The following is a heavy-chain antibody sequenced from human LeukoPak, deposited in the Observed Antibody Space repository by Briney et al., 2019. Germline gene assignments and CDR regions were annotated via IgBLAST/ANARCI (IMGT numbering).Heavy chain of an antibody. V-gene: IGHV4-39*07. CDR3: ARGGGSGWPNGFDP. Sequence: SETLSLTCTVSGGSISSSSYYWGWIRQPPGKGLEWIGSIYYSGSTYYNPSLKSRVTISVDTSKNQFSLKLSSVTTADTAVYYCARGGGSGWPNGFDPWGQGTLVTVSS. J-gene: IGHJ5*02. CDR1: GGSISSSSYY. CDR2: IYYSGST. D-gene: IGHD6-19*01.